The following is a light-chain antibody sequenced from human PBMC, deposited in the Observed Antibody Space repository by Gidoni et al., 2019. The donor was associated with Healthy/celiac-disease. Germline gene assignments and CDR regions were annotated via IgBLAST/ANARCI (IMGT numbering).Light chain of an antibody. CDR2: QDS. Sequence: SYELTQPPSVSVSPGPTASITCSGDKLGDKYACWYQQKPGHSPVLVIYQDSKRPAGIPERFSGANSGNTATLTISGTQAMDEADYYCQAWDSSIVVFGGGTKLTVL. CDR3: QAWDSSIVV. J-gene: IGLJ2*01. CDR1: KLGDKY. V-gene: IGLV3-1*01.